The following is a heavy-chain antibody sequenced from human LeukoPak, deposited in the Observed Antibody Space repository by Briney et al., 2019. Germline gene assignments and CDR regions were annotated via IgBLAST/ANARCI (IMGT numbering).Heavy chain of an antibody. CDR2: FSYDGIET. CDR3: VKEQSYGWYRVADY. CDR1: GFSFSACG. Sequence: GRSLRLSCAASGFSFSACGMHWVRQAPGRGLEGLAVFSYDGIETHYADSVKGRLTISRDNSKNTLYLQMSNLRAEDTAVYYCVKEQSYGWYRVADYWGQGTLVTVSS. V-gene: IGHV3-30*18. J-gene: IGHJ4*02. D-gene: IGHD6-19*01.